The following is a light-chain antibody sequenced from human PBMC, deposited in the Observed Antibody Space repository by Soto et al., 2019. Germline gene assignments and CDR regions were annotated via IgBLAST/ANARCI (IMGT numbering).Light chain of an antibody. V-gene: IGLV2-8*01. CDR3: SSYAGGKNFYV. CDR1: SSDVGGYDY. J-gene: IGLJ1*01. Sequence: QSVLAQPPSASGSPGQTVTISCAGTSSDVGGYDYVSWYQQHPGEAPKLIIYEVSKRPSGVPDRFSGSKSGNTASLTVSGLQAEDEADYHCSSYAGGKNFYVFGTRTKVTVL. CDR2: EVS.